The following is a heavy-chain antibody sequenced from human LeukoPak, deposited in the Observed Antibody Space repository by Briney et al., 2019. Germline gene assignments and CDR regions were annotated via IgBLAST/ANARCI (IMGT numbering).Heavy chain of an antibody. Sequence: PGGSLRLSCAASGFTFSTYSMNWVRQAPGKGLEWVSYISSSSSPIYYADSVKGRFTISRDNAKTSLYLQMNSLRAEDTAVYYCARDRAIAAAPLGMDVWGQGTTVTVSS. CDR3: ARDRAIAAAPLGMDV. CDR2: ISSSSSPI. D-gene: IGHD6-13*01. V-gene: IGHV3-48*01. J-gene: IGHJ6*02. CDR1: GFTFSTYS.